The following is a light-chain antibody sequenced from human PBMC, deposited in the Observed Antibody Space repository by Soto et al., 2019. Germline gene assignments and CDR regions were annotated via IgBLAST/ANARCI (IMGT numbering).Light chain of an antibody. Sequence: EIVLTQSPGTLSLSPGERATLSCRTSQSVHNNYLAWYRHNPGQTPRLLMYEASKRPGGIPDRFIGSGSGTDFTLTISRLEPEDFAVYYCQQYGSSPRTFGQGTKVEIK. CDR1: QSVHNNY. CDR3: QQYGSSPRT. CDR2: EAS. J-gene: IGKJ2*01. V-gene: IGKV3-20*01.